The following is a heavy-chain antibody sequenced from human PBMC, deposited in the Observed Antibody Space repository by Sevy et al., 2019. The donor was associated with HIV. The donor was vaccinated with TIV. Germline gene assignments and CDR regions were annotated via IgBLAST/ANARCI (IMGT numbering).Heavy chain of an antibody. Sequence: GGSLRLSCAASGFTFSSYAMHWVRQAPGKGLEWVAVISYDGSNKYYADSVKGRFTISRDNSKNTLYLQMNSLRAEDTAVYYSAREYGNGDYYFDYWGQGTLVTVSS. CDR3: AREYGNGDYYFDY. CDR2: ISYDGSNK. CDR1: GFTFSSYA. J-gene: IGHJ4*02. D-gene: IGHD4-17*01. V-gene: IGHV3-30*04.